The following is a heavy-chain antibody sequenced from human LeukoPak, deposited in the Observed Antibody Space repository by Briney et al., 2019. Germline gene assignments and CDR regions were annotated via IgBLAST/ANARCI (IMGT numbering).Heavy chain of an antibody. Sequence: ASVKVSCKASGYTFTSYGISWVRQAPGQGLEWMGWMNPNSGNTGYAQKFQGRVTMTRNTSISTAYMELSSLRSEDTAVYYCARGRRPYYFDYWGQGTLVTVSS. J-gene: IGHJ4*02. CDR1: GYTFTSYG. CDR3: ARGRRPYYFDY. V-gene: IGHV1-8*02. CDR2: MNPNSGNT.